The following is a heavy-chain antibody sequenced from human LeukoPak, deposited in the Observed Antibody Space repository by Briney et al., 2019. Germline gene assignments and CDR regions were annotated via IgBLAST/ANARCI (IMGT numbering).Heavy chain of an antibody. J-gene: IGHJ6*04. CDR1: GFTFSRFA. CDR3: AELGITMIGGV. D-gene: IGHD3-10*02. CDR2: ISSSGSTI. V-gene: IGHV3-48*03. Sequence: GGSLRLSCAASGFTFSRFAMSWVRQAPGKGLEWVSYISSSGSTIYYADSVKGRFTISRDNAKNSLYLQMNSLRAEDTAVYYCAELGITMIGGVWGKGTTVTISS.